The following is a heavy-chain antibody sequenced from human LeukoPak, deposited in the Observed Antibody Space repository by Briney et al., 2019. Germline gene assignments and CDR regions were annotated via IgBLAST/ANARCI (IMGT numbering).Heavy chain of an antibody. V-gene: IGHV1-46*01. CDR2: INPSGGST. D-gene: IGHD2-21*02. CDR3: ARGAGGDYVF. Sequence: ASVKVSCKASGGTFSSYAISWVRQAPGQGLEWMGIINPSGGSTSYAQKFQGRVTMTRDTSTSTVYMELSSLRSEDTAVYYCARGAGGDYVFWGQGTLVTVSS. CDR1: GGTFSSYA. J-gene: IGHJ4*02.